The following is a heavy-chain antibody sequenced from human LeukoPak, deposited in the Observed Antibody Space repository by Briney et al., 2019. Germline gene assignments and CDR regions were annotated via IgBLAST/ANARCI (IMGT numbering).Heavy chain of an antibody. V-gene: IGHV3-73*01. CDR3: TRSSILTGYYTD. CDR1: GFTFSGSA. J-gene: IGHJ4*02. CDR2: IRSKANSYAT. D-gene: IGHD3-9*01. Sequence: GGSLRLSCAASGFTFSGSAIHWVRQASGKGLEWVGRIRSKANSYATAYAASVRGRFTISRDDSKNTAYLQMNSLKTEDTAVYYCTRSSILTGYYTDWGQGTLVTVSS.